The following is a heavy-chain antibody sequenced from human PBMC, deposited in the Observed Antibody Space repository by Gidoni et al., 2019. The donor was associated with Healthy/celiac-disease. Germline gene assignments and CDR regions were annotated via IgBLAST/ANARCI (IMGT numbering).Heavy chain of an antibody. V-gene: IGHV3-23*01. D-gene: IGHD1-1*01. CDR2: ISGSGGST. J-gene: IGHJ4*02. CDR3: AKDWKMEDYFDY. Sequence: EVQLLESGGGLVQPGGSLRLSCAASGFTFSSYAMSWVRQAPGKGLEWVSAISGSGGSTYYADSVKCRFTISRDNSKNTLYLQMNSLRAEDTAVYYCAKDWKMEDYFDYWGQGTLVTVSS. CDR1: GFTFSSYA.